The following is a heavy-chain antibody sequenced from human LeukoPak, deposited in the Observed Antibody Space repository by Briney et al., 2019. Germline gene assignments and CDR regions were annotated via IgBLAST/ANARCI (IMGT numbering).Heavy chain of an antibody. CDR1: GFTVSSNY. J-gene: IGHJ4*02. V-gene: IGHV3-66*01. D-gene: IGHD1-1*01. Sequence: TGGSLRLSCAASGFTVSSNYMSWVRQAPGKGLEWVSVIYSGGSTYYADSVKGRFTISRDNSKNTLYLQMNSLRAEDTAVYYCARELERSGYFDYWGQGTLVTVSS. CDR2: IYSGGST. CDR3: ARELERSGYFDY.